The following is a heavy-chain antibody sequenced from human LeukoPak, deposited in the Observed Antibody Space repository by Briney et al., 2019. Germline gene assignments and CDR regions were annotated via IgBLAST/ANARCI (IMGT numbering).Heavy chain of an antibody. V-gene: IGHV4-61*02. Sequence: SQTLSLTCTVSGDSINSGSYYWSWIRQPAGKGLEWIGRIYSSGRTNYNPSLKSRVTISIDTSKNQFSLRLSSVPAADTAVYYCAREGLGSGRGGDFDLWGRGTLVTVSS. CDR1: GDSINSGSYY. CDR3: AREGLGSGRGGDFDL. J-gene: IGHJ2*01. D-gene: IGHD2-15*01. CDR2: IYSSGRT.